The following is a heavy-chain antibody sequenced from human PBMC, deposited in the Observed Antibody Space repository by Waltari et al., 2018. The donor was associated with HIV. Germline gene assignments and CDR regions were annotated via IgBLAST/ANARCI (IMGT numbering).Heavy chain of an antibody. V-gene: IGHV3-7*01. D-gene: IGHD2-2*01. CDR1: GFTLNKYW. CDR3: VRDEIMPTSNYFYGMDV. CDR2: IKYDGGEK. Sequence: QVVESGGGLVQPGGSLRLSCAASGFTLNKYWMQLFRQAPGQGLEWVANIKYDGGEKYYVDSVKGRFTISRDNANNSLYLHMNSLRAEDTAVYYCVRDEIMPTSNYFYGMDVWGPGTTVTVSS. J-gene: IGHJ6*02.